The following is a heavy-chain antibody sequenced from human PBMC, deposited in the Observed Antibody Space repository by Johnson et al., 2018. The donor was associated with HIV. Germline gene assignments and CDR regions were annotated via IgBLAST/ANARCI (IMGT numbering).Heavy chain of an antibody. V-gene: IGHV3-30*03. Sequence: QVQLVESGGGVVQPGRSLRLSCAASGFTFTNYGMHWVRQAPGKGLQWVAVISYDGSNKYYADSVKGRFTISRDNSKNTLYLQMNSLRAEDTAVYYCVIVGATLDIWGQGTMVTVSS. CDR3: VIVGATLDI. J-gene: IGHJ3*02. CDR2: ISYDGSNK. CDR1: GFTFTNYG. D-gene: IGHD1-26*01.